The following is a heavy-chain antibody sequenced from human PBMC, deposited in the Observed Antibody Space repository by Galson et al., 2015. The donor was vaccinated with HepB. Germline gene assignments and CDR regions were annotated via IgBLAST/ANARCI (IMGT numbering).Heavy chain of an antibody. J-gene: IGHJ4*02. Sequence: SLRLSCAASGFTFSSCGMHWVRQAPGKGLEWLAVFTYDGRTTHYRESVRGRFTISRDNSKNTVYLQMNSLRDDDTAIYYCAKESSTGAFRTADYWGQGTLVTVSS. D-gene: IGHD2-8*02. V-gene: IGHV3-30*18. CDR3: AKESSTGAFRTADY. CDR1: GFTFSSCG. CDR2: FTYDGRTT.